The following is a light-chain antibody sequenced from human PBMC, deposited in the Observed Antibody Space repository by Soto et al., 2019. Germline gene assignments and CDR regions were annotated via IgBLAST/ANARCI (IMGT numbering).Light chain of an antibody. CDR3: QQRSSWPIT. V-gene: IGKV3-11*01. CDR1: QSVGSK. CDR2: DAS. J-gene: IGKJ5*01. Sequence: EIVLTQFPAALSLSPVEGATLSCMASQSVGSKLAWFQQKPGQAPRLLIYDASNRATGIPARFSGSGSGTDFTVTISSLEPEDFAVYYCQQRSSWPITFGPGTRLEIK.